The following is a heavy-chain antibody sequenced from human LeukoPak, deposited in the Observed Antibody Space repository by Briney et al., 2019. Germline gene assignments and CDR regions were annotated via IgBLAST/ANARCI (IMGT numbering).Heavy chain of an antibody. CDR3: ARLFLTGYYRPERPYYFDY. CDR2: IYYSGST. CDR1: GGSISSSSYY. J-gene: IGHJ4*02. V-gene: IGHV4-39*07. D-gene: IGHD3-9*01. Sequence: SETLSLTCTVSGGSISSSSYYWGWIRQPPGKGLEWIGSIYYSGSTYYNPSLKSRVTISVDTSKNQFSLKLSSVTAADTAVYYCARLFLTGYYRPERPYYFDYWGQGTLVTVSS.